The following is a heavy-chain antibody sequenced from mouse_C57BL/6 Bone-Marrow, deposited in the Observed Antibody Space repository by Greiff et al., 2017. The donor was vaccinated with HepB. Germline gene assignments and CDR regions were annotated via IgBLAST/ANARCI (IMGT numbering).Heavy chain of an antibody. J-gene: IGHJ4*01. Sequence: QVHVKQSGAELARPGASVKMSCKASGYTFTSYTMHWVKQRPGQGLEWIGYINPSSGYTKYNQKFKDKATLTADKSSSTAYTQLSSLTSEDSAVYYCARWLLRNYYAMDYWGQGTSVTVSS. CDR1: GYTFTSYT. CDR3: ARWLLRNYYAMDY. D-gene: IGHD2-3*01. CDR2: INPSSGYT. V-gene: IGHV1-4*01.